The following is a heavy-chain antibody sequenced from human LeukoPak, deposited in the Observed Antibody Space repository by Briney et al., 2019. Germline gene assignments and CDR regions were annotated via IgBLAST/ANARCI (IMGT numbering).Heavy chain of an antibody. D-gene: IGHD2-2*01. CDR1: GYTFTSYA. Sequence: GASVKVSCKASGYTFTSYAMHWVRQAPGQRLEWMGWINAGNGNTKYSQKFQGRVTITRDTSASTAYMELSSLGSEDTAVYYCAVLYCSSTSCFDFDYWGQGTLVTVSS. CDR2: INAGNGNT. V-gene: IGHV1-3*01. CDR3: AVLYCSSTSCFDFDY. J-gene: IGHJ4*02.